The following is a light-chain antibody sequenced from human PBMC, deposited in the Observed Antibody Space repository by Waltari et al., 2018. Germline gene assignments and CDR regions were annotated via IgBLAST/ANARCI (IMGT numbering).Light chain of an antibody. Sequence: EIVLTQSPATLSLSPGERATLSCRASQSVNWYLAWYQQRPGQAHRLLIYDTSNRATGIPARFSGSGSETDFTLTISSLEPEDSAVYYCQQRRNWPLTFGGGTKVEIK. V-gene: IGKV3-11*01. CDR1: QSVNWY. CDR3: QQRRNWPLT. CDR2: DTS. J-gene: IGKJ4*01.